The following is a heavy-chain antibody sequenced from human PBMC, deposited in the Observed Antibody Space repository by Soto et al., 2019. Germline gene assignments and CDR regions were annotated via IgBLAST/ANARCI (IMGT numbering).Heavy chain of an antibody. D-gene: IGHD5-18*01. CDR3: ARDHKYSYGYPYYYYYYGMDV. Sequence: PGASLIPSCAAYGYTFNRHWMHSVRQAPGKGQLWVSRINSDGSSTSYADSVKGRFTISRDNAKNTLYLQMNSLRAEDTAVYYCARDHKYSYGYPYYYYYYGMDVWGQGTTVTVS. V-gene: IGHV3-74*01. CDR1: GYTFNRHW. CDR2: INSDGSST. J-gene: IGHJ6*02.